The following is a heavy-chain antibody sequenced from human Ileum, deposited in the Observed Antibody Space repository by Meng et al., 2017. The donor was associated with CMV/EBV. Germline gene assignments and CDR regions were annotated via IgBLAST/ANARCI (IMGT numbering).Heavy chain of an antibody. D-gene: IGHD3-3*01. V-gene: IGHV3-23*01. CDR1: RLTFSSDA. CDR3: ASSFALGTIWSGYYFY. J-gene: IGHJ4*02. CDR2: INDSGGGT. Sequence: GESLKISCAASRLTFSSDAVNRVRQAPGKGQQWVSTINDSGGGTCCADSVKGRFTISRDNSKNTRCLLLYRLRADDTAVYYCASSFALGTIWSGYYFYWGQGTLVTVSS.